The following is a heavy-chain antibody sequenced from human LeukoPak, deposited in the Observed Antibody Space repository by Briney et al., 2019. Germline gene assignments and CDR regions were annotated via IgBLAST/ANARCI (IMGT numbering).Heavy chain of an antibody. CDR2: ISSSSSTI. D-gene: IGHD3-22*01. V-gene: IGHV3-48*01. Sequence: PGRSLRLSCAASGFTFSSYSMNWVRQAPGKGLEWVSYISSSSSTIYYADSVKGRFTISRDNAKNSLYLQMNSLRAEDTAVYYCARVANYYDSSGYYTVYDYWGQGTLVTVSS. J-gene: IGHJ4*02. CDR3: ARVANYYDSSGYYTVYDY. CDR1: GFTFSSYS.